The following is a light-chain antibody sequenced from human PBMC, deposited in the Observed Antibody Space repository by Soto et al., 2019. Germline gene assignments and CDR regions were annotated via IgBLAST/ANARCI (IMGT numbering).Light chain of an antibody. V-gene: IGKV1-5*03. Sequence: DIPMTQSPSTLSASVGDRVTITCRASQSIETWLAWYQQKPGKAPKLLIYKASTLQSGGPSRFSGSGSGADFTLTISSLQPDDFGTYYCQQYTTYYSFGQGTKVEIK. CDR3: QQYTTYYS. J-gene: IGKJ2*03. CDR2: KAS. CDR1: QSIETW.